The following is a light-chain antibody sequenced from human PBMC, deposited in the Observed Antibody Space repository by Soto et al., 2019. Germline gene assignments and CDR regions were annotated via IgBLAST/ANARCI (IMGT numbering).Light chain of an antibody. J-gene: IGKJ4*01. V-gene: IGKV1-39*01. CDR1: QSISRY. CDR3: QQSHTPPLT. CDR2: AAS. Sequence: IQMTQSPSTLSASVGDRVTVTCRASQSISRYLNWYQQKPGNAPKLLIYAASNLQSGVPSRFSGSGSGTDFTLTISSLHPEDFATYFCQQSHTPPLTFGGGTKVDI.